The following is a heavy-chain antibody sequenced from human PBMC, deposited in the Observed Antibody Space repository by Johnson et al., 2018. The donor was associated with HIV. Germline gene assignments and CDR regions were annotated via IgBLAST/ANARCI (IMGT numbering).Heavy chain of an antibody. Sequence: VQLVESGGGLVQPGGSLRLSCAASGFTFSSYDMHWVRQATGKGLEWVSAIGTAGDTYYPGSVKGRFTISRENAQNSLDLQMNSLTAGDTAMYYCASTLTGDFGAFDIWGQGTMVTVSS. D-gene: IGHD7-27*01. CDR2: IGTAGDT. V-gene: IGHV3-13*01. J-gene: IGHJ3*02. CDR3: ASTLTGDFGAFDI. CDR1: GFTFSSYD.